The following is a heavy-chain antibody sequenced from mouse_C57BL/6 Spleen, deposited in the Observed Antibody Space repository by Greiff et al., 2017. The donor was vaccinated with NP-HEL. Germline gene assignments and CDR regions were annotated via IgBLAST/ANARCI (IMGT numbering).Heavy chain of an antibody. CDR2: IYPGDGDT. Sequence: QVQLQQSGAELVKPGASVKISCKASGYAFSSYWMNWVKQRPGKGLEWIGQIYPGDGDTNYNGKFKGKATLTADKSSSTAYMQLSSLTSEDSAVYVCASREAYGSSYGGYFDVWGTGTTVTVSS. CDR3: ASREAYGSSYGGYFDV. V-gene: IGHV1-80*01. CDR1: GYAFSSYW. J-gene: IGHJ1*03. D-gene: IGHD1-1*01.